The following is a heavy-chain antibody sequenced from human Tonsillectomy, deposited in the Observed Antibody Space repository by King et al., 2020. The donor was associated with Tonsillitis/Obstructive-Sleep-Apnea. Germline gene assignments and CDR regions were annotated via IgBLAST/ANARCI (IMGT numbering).Heavy chain of an antibody. Sequence: VQLQESGPGLVKPSETLSLTCSVSGGSISSYYWSWIRQPPGKGLEWIGYIYHSGSTNYNPSLKSRVTISVDTSKNHFSLKLRSVTAADTAVYYCSGAMVFGGGGDAFDIWGQGTVVIVSS. CDR2: IYHSGST. D-gene: IGHD3-16*01. J-gene: IGHJ3*02. CDR3: SGAMVFGGGGDAFDI. V-gene: IGHV4-59*01. CDR1: GGSISSYY.